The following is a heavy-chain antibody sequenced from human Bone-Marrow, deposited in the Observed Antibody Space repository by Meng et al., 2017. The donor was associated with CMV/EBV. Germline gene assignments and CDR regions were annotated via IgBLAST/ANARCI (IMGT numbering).Heavy chain of an antibody. V-gene: IGHV4-59*01. CDR2: IYYSGST. CDR1: GGSISSYY. D-gene: IGHD4-17*01. CDR3: ARDPPPLYPSTVNSYYSGMDV. Sequence: SATLSLTCTVSGGSISSYYWSWIRQPPGKGLEWIGYIYYSGSTNYNPPLKSRVTISVDTSKNQFCLKLSSVTAADTAVYYCARDPPPLYPSTVNSYYSGMDVWGQGTTVTVSS. J-gene: IGHJ6*02.